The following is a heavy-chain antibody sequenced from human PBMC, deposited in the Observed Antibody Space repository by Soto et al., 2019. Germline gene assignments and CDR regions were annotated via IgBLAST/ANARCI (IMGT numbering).Heavy chain of an antibody. V-gene: IGHV3-33*01. Sequence: QVQLVESGGGVVQPGRSLRLSCAASGFTFSSYGMHWVRQAPGKGLEWVAVIWYDGSNKYYADSVKGRFTISRDNSKNTLYLQINSLRAENTAVYYCARDLMVRGDPRGMDVWGQGTTVTVSS. CDR1: GFTFSSYG. CDR3: ARDLMVRGDPRGMDV. J-gene: IGHJ6*02. CDR2: IWYDGSNK. D-gene: IGHD3-10*01.